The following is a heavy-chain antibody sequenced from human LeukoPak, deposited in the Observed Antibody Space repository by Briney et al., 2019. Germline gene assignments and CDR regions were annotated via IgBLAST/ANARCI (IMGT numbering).Heavy chain of an antibody. D-gene: IGHD3-10*01. V-gene: IGHV1-69*05. J-gene: IGHJ4*02. CDR2: IIPIFGTA. CDR1: GGTFISYA. CDR3: ARQDPYGSGISPLDY. Sequence: SVKVSCKASGGTFISYAISWVRQAPGQGLEWMGRIIPIFGTANYAQKFQGRVTITTDESTSTAYMELSSLRSEDTAVYYCARQDPYGSGISPLDYWGQGTLVTVSS.